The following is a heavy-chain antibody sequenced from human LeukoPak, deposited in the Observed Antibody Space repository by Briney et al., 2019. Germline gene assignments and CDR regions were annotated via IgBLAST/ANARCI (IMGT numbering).Heavy chain of an antibody. D-gene: IGHD1-26*01. V-gene: IGHV1-18*01. CDR1: GYTFSSYG. J-gene: IGHJ3*02. CDR2: ISVYNGYT. Sequence: ASVKASCKASGYTFSSYGISWVRQAPGQGLEWMGWISVYNGYTNYAQKLQGRVTMTTDTSTSTAYMELTSLTSDDTAVYYCARSQVSYGDLVPRFGAFDIWGQGTMVTVSS. CDR3: ARSQVSYGDLVPRFGAFDI.